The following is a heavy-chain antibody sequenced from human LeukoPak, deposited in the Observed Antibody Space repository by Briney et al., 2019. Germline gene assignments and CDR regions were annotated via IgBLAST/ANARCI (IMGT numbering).Heavy chain of an antibody. CDR3: AKDRTYSAYAALDY. CDR1: GFTFDDYS. J-gene: IGHJ4*02. V-gene: IGHV3-9*01. CDR2: ISWNSGSA. D-gene: IGHD5-12*01. Sequence: QPGRSLRLSXAASGFTFDDYSMHWVRQAPGKGVEWISDISWNSGSAGYADSVKGRFTISRDSAKNSLYLQMNSLRTEDTALYYCAKDRTYSAYAALDYWGQGTLVTVSS.